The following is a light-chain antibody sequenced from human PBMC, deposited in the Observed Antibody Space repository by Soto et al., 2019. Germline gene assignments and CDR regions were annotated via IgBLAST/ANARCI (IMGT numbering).Light chain of an antibody. Sequence: QSVLTQPPSVSGAPGQRVTISCTGSNSNIGAGYDLHWYQQFPGAAPKLLIFAYTNRPSGVPDRFSGSKSGTSASLAITGLQADDEADYYCQSFDSSLTAWVFGGRTKVTVL. CDR1: NSNIGAGYD. J-gene: IGLJ3*02. CDR3: QSFDSSLTAWV. V-gene: IGLV1-40*01. CDR2: AYT.